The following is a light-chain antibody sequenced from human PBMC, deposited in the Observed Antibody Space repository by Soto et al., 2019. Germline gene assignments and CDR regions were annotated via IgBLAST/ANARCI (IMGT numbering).Light chain of an antibody. CDR1: QSVSSSY. CDR3: QQYGSSVYT. J-gene: IGKJ2*01. CDR2: GAS. V-gene: IGKV3-20*01. Sequence: EIVLTQSPGTLSLSPGERATLSCRASQSVSSSYLAWYQQKPGQAPRLLIYGASSRATGIPDRFSGSGSGTDFTLTISRLEPEDFAVYYCQQYGSSVYTVGRGTKLEIK.